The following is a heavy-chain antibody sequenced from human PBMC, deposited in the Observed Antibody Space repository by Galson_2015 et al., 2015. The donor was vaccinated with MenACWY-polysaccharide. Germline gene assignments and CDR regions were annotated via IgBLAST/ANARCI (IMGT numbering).Heavy chain of an antibody. CDR1: GFTFSSYA. V-gene: IGHV3-30-3*01. J-gene: IGHJ6*02. CDR3: ARDYCSRTCCYGMDV. CDR2: ISYDGSNK. D-gene: IGHD2-2*01. Sequence: SLRLSCAASGFTFSSYAMHWVRQAPGKGLEWVAVISYDGSNKYYADSVKGRFTISRDNSKNTLYLQMNSLRAEDTALYYCARDYCSRTCCYGMDVWGQGTTVTVSS.